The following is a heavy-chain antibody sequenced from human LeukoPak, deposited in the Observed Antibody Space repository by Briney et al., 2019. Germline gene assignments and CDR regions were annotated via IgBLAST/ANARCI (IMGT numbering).Heavy chain of an antibody. Sequence: GGSLRLSCAASGFTFSSYWMIWVRQAPGKGLEWVANIKQDGSEKYYVDSVKGRFAISRDNAKNSLYLQMNSLRAEDTAVYYCARDFWSGYSFDYWGQGSLVTVSS. V-gene: IGHV3-7*01. CDR1: GFTFSSYW. CDR2: IKQDGSEK. D-gene: IGHD3-3*01. CDR3: ARDFWSGYSFDY. J-gene: IGHJ4*02.